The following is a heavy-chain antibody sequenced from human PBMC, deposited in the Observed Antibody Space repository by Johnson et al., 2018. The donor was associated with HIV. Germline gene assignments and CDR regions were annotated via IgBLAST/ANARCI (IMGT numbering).Heavy chain of an antibody. V-gene: IGHV3-66*01. J-gene: IGHJ3*01. CDR2: LSSGGDT. CDR1: GLSVSSYY. Sequence: VQLVESGGGLVQPGGSLRLSCAASGLSVSSYYMSWVRQAPGKGLEWVSVLSSGGDTYYTDSVNGRFTISRDNSKNTLYLQMNSLRAEDTAAYYCARDATPVGGDHVGYAFVLWGQGTMVTFSS. D-gene: IGHD4-17*01. CDR3: ARDATPVGGDHVGYAFVL.